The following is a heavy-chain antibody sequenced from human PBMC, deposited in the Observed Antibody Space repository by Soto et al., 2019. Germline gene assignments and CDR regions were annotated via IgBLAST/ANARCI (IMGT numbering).Heavy chain of an antibody. V-gene: IGHV3-48*02. CDR3: ARDLHYDFWSGYYGTYYYYGMVV. Sequence: GGSLRLSCAASGFTFSSYSMNWVRQAPGKGLEWVSYISSSSSTIYYADSVKGRFTISRDNAKNSLYLQMNSLRDEDTAVYYWARDLHYDFWSGYYGTYYYYGMVVWGQGTTVTVSS. CDR1: GFTFSSYS. D-gene: IGHD3-3*01. CDR2: ISSSSSTI. J-gene: IGHJ6*02.